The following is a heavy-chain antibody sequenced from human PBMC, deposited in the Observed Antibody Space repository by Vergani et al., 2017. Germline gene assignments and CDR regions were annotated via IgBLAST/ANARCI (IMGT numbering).Heavy chain of an antibody. J-gene: IGHJ4*02. Sequence: QVQLVESGGGVVQPGRSLRLSCAASGFTFSSYAMHWVRQAPGKGLEWVAVISYDGSNKYYADSVKGRFTISRDNSKNTLYLQMNSLRAEDTAVYYCASPRDTAMVTAYPDYWGQGTLVTVSS. D-gene: IGHD5-18*01. CDR1: GFTFSSYA. CDR3: ASPRDTAMVTAYPDY. CDR2: ISYDGSNK. V-gene: IGHV3-30*01.